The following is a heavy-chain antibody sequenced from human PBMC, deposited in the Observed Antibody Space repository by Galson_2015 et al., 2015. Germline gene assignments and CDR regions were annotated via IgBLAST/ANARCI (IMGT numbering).Heavy chain of an antibody. Sequence: GAEVKKPGESLKISCEASGYSFTNYWIAWVRQMSGKGPECMGIIYPGDSDTRYSPSFQGQVTISADKSISTAYLQWSSLKASDSAMYYCARTRRGLRGEFDYWGQASLVTVSS. CDR2: IYPGDSDT. V-gene: IGHV5-51*03. CDR1: GYSFTNYW. J-gene: IGHJ4*02. CDR3: ARTRRGLRGEFDY. D-gene: IGHD3-10*01.